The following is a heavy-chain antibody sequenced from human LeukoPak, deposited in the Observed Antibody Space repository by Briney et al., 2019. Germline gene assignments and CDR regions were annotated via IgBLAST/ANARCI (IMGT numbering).Heavy chain of an antibody. Sequence: GGSLRLSCAASGFIVSNNYMTWVRQPPGKGLEWVSAIYSGGTTYYADSVKGRFTISRDDSKNTVFLQMNSLRAEDTALYYCARGGEDSPLWFEPKQYHIDCWGQGALVTVSS. CDR3: ARGGEDSPLWFEPKQYHIDC. CDR2: IYSGGTT. D-gene: IGHD3-10*01. CDR1: GFIVSNNY. V-gene: IGHV3-53*01. J-gene: IGHJ4*02.